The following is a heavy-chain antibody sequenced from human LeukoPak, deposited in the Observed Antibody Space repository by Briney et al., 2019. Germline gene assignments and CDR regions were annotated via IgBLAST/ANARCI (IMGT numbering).Heavy chain of an antibody. CDR3: ARMYYDILTAYRPDWYFDL. D-gene: IGHD3-9*01. CDR2: MYHGGNT. J-gene: IGHJ2*01. CDR1: GGSVSSSHY. Sequence: PSETLSLTCTVSGGSVSSSHYWDWIRQPPGKGLEWIASMYHGGNTYYNPSLKSRVIISVDKSKNQVSLKLSSVTAADTAVYYCARMYYDILTAYRPDWYFDLWGSGTLVTVSS. V-gene: IGHV4-39*07.